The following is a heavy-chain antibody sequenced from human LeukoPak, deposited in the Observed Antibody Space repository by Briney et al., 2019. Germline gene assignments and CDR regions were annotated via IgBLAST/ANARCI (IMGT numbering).Heavy chain of an antibody. Sequence: PGGSLRLSCEASGFSFSSYWMHWVRQAPGEGPVWVSLIRSDGTTSYADSVKGRFTISRDNAKNTLYLLMNSLRAEDTAVYYCTRASSYYFDYWGQGTLVTVSS. J-gene: IGHJ4*02. CDR3: TRASSYYFDY. CDR2: IRSDGTT. CDR1: GFSFSSYW. V-gene: IGHV3-74*01. D-gene: IGHD3-10*01.